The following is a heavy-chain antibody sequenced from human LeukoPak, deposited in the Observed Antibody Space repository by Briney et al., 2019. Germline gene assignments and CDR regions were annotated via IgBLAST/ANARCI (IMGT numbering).Heavy chain of an antibody. J-gene: IGHJ5*02. Sequence: PGGSLRLSCAASGFTFSSYGMHWVRQAPGKGLEWVAGIWFDGSNKYYADSVKGRFTISRDNSKNTLYLRMNSLRAEDTAVYYCAKSGHDYGDYRKYNWFDPWGQGTLVTVSS. CDR2: IWFDGSNK. V-gene: IGHV3-33*06. CDR1: GFTFSSYG. D-gene: IGHD4-17*01. CDR3: AKSGHDYGDYRKYNWFDP.